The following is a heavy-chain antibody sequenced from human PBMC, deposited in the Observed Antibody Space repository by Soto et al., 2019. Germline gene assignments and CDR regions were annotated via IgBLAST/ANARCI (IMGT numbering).Heavy chain of an antibody. CDR3: ARIGGYHGPLDY. CDR2: TYHRGST. J-gene: IGHJ4*02. D-gene: IGHD3-16*02. V-gene: IGHV4-59*01. Sequence: SETLSLTCSVSGVSISSYFWSWVRQPPGRGLEWIGYTYHRGSTNYSPSLKSRVAISLDTSENQFSLKVGSVSAADAAVYYCARIGGYHGPLDYWGQGTPVTVSS. CDR1: GVSISSYF.